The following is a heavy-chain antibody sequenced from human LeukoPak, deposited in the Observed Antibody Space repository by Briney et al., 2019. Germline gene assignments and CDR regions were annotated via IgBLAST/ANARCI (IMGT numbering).Heavy chain of an antibody. CDR2: SGADDGTT. CDR3: AKALNYWYFDL. Sequence: GGSLRLSCAASGFTVSTNYMSCVRQAPGKGLEWVSASGADDGTTYADSVKGRFTISRDNSKNTLYLQMNSLRVEDTATYYCAKALNYWYFDLWGRGSLVTVSS. CDR1: GFTVSTNY. J-gene: IGHJ2*01. V-gene: IGHV3-23*01.